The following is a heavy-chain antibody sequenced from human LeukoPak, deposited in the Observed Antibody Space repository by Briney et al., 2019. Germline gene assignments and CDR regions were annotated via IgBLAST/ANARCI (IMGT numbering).Heavy chain of an antibody. Sequence: ASVKVSCKASGGTLSSYTITWVRQAPGQGLEWMGGIIPIFGTADYAQKFQGRVTITADESTSTAYMGLSSLRSEDTAVYYCAIPGVSDYWGQGTLVTVSS. CDR2: IIPIFGTA. CDR1: GGTLSSYT. V-gene: IGHV1-69*13. J-gene: IGHJ4*02. CDR3: AIPGVSDY.